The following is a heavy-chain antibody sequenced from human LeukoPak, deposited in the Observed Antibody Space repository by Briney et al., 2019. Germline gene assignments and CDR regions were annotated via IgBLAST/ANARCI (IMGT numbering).Heavy chain of an antibody. V-gene: IGHV4-31*03. CDR1: GGSISSGGYY. CDR3: ARHHSAPQEFFGY. CDR2: IYYSGST. J-gene: IGHJ4*02. D-gene: IGHD6-13*01. Sequence: SETLSLTCTVSGGSISSGGYYWTWIRQHPGKGLEWIGYIYYSGSTYYNPSLKSRVTISVDTSKTQLSLKLSAVTAAATAVSYCARHHSAPQEFFGYWGRGTLVTVSS.